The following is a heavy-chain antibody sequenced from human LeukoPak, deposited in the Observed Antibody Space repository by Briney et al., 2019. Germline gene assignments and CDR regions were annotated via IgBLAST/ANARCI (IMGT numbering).Heavy chain of an antibody. CDR1: GFTFSSYW. CDR2: IKQDGSEK. V-gene: IGHV3-7*01. CDR3: ARCYYDRSGYSFFDY. J-gene: IGHJ4*02. D-gene: IGHD3-22*01. Sequence: GGSLRLSCAASGFTFSSYWMSWVRQAPGKGLEWVANIKQDGSEKYYVDSVKGRFTISRDNAKNSLYLQMNSLRAEDTAVYYCARCYYDRSGYSFFDYWGQGTLVTVSS.